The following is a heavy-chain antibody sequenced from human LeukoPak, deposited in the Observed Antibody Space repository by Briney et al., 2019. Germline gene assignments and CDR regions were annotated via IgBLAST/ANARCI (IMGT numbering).Heavy chain of an antibody. V-gene: IGHV4-34*01. CDR1: GGSFSGYY. CDR2: INHSGST. D-gene: IGHD3-22*01. J-gene: IGHJ4*02. CDR3: AREAPGYYDSSGAFDY. Sequence: SETLSLTCAVYGGSFSGYYWSWIRQPPGKGLEWIGEINHSGSTNYNPSLKSRVTISVDTSKNQFSLKLSSVTAADTAVYYCAREAPGYYDSSGAFDYWGQGTLVTVSS.